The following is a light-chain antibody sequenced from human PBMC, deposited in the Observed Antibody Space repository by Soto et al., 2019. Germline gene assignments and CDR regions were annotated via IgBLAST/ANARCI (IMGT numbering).Light chain of an antibody. Sequence: QSALTQPPSVSGSPGQSVTISCTGTSSDVGSYNHVSWYQQPPGTAPKLMIYEVSNRPSGVPDRFSGYKSGNTASLPISGLQAEDEPDYYCSSYTSSSTFVVFGTGTKLTVL. CDR3: SSYTSSSTFVV. V-gene: IGLV2-18*02. CDR2: EVS. J-gene: IGLJ1*01. CDR1: SSDVGSYNH.